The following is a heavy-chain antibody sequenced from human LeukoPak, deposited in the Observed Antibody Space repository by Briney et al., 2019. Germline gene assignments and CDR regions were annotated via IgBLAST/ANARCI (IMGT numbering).Heavy chain of an antibody. CDR3: ARYCSGVICYSGYDY. J-gene: IGHJ4*02. V-gene: IGHV3-64*01. D-gene: IGHD2-15*01. Sequence: PGGSLRLSCAASGFTFSTYAMHWVRQTPGKGLEYVSAISTNGGGTYYANSVKGRFTISRDNSKNTLYLQMGSLRAEDMAVYYCARYCSGVICYSGYDYWGQGTLVTVSS. CDR1: GFTFSTYA. CDR2: ISTNGGGT.